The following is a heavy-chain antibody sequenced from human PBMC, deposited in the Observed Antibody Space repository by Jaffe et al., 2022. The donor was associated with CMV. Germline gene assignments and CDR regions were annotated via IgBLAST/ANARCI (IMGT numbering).Heavy chain of an antibody. J-gene: IGHJ4*02. D-gene: IGHD3-22*01. CDR3: AKSAYDSSGYYVLLDY. CDR1: GFTFSSYA. V-gene: IGHV3-23*01. CDR2: ISGSGGST. Sequence: EVQLLESGGGLVQPGGSLRLSCAASGFTFSSYAMSWVRQAPGKGLEWVSAISGSGGSTYYADSVKGRFTISRDNSKNTLYLQMNSLRAEDTAVYYCAKSAYDSSGYYVLLDYWGQGTLVTVSS.